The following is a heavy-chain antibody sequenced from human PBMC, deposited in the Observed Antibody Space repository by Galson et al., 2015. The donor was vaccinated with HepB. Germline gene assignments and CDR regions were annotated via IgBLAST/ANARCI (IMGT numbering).Heavy chain of an antibody. CDR3: AKCSGSNWFVPHHFDS. J-gene: IGHJ4*02. V-gene: IGHV3-23*01. Sequence: SLRLSCAASGFTFSSYAMNWVRQAPGKGLEWVSSISGSGGSTYYRGSFKGRFTISRDNSKNTVYLQMKSLRADDTAVYYCAKCSGSNWFVPHHFDSWGQGTLVTVSS. CDR2: ISGSGGST. D-gene: IGHD6-13*01. CDR1: GFTFSSYA.